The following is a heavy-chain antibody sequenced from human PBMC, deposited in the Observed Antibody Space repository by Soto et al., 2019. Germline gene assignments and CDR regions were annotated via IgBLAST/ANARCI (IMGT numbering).Heavy chain of an antibody. CDR1: GYSFSNYW. Sequence: GESLKISCKGSGYSFSNYWIAWVRQMPGKGLEYMGIIYPSDSQTRYGPSFQGQVTISADKSISTAYLQWSSLKASDTAIYYCARHGFYGDYSSNYFDPRGQVTLVTVSS. J-gene: IGHJ5*02. CDR3: ARHGFYGDYSSNYFDP. CDR2: IYPSDSQT. D-gene: IGHD4-17*01. V-gene: IGHV5-51*01.